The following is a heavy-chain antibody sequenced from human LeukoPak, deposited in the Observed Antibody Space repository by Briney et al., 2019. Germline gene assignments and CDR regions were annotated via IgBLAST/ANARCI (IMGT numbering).Heavy chain of an antibody. CDR2: ISGSGGST. CDR3: AKDPYHYDSSGYYYVD. D-gene: IGHD3-22*01. V-gene: IGHV3-23*01. Sequence: PGGYLRLSRAASGFTFSSYAMSWVRQAPGKGLEWVSAISGSGGSTYYADSVKGRFTISRDNSKNTLYLQMNSLRAEDTAVYYCAKDPYHYDSSGYYYVDWGQGTLVTVSS. J-gene: IGHJ4*02. CDR1: GFTFSSYA.